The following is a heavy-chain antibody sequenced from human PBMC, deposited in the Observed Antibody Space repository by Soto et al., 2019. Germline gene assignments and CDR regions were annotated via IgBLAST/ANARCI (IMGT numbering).Heavy chain of an antibody. J-gene: IGHJ4*02. CDR1: GASISSTYW. D-gene: IGHD1-1*01. CDR2: IYHSGST. CDR3: ARWPQLKPRFDY. V-gene: IGHV4-4*02. Sequence: PSETLSLTCAVSGASISSTYWWTWVRQPPGKGLEWIGEIYHSGSTNYNPSRKSRVTISLDTSKNQFSLKLSSVSAADTAVYYCARWPQLKPRFDYWGQGTLVTVSS.